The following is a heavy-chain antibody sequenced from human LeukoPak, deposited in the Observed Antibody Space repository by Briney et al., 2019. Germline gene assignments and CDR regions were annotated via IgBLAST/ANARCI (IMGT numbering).Heavy chain of an antibody. CDR2: INPNSGGT. V-gene: IGHV1-2*02. Sequence: ASVKVSCKASGYTFTGYYMHWVRQAPGQGLEWMGWINPNSGGTNYAQKFQGRVTMTRDTSINTSYMDLSRLRSDDTAVYYCARDRRGYYYYMDVWGKGTTVTISS. CDR1: GYTFTGYY. D-gene: IGHD6-6*01. CDR3: ARDRRGYYYYMDV. J-gene: IGHJ6*03.